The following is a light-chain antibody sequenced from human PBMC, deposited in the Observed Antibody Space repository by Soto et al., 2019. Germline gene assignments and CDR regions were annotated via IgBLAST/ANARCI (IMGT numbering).Light chain of an antibody. CDR3: TSYATSSIL. CDR2: DVS. Sequence: QSALTQPASVSGSPGQSITISCTGSRSDVGAYNYVSWYQQHPGKAPKLIIYDVSNRPSGVSNRFSGSKSGNMASLTISGLQAEDEADYYCTSYATSSILFGGGTQLTVL. J-gene: IGLJ2*01. CDR1: RSDVGAYNY. V-gene: IGLV2-14*01.